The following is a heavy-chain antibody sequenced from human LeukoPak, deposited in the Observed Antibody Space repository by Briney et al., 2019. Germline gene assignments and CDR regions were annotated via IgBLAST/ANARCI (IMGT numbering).Heavy chain of an antibody. V-gene: IGHV1-18*04. CDR1: GYTFTGYH. Sequence: ASVKVSCKASGYTFTGYHMHWVRQAPGQGLEWMGWISAYNGNTNYAQKLQGRVTMTTDTSTSTAYMELRSLRSDDTAVYYCARFAGLFGAFDIWGQGTMVTVSS. CDR2: ISAYNGNT. CDR3: ARFAGLFGAFDI. D-gene: IGHD3-10*02. J-gene: IGHJ3*02.